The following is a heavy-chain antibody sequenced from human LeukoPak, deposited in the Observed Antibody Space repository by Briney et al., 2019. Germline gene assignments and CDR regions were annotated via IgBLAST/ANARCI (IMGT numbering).Heavy chain of an antibody. J-gene: IGHJ6*03. V-gene: IGHV3-66*02. Sequence: PGGSLRLSCAASGFTVSSNYTSWVRQAPGKGLEWVSVIYSGGSTYYADSVKGRFTISRDNSKNTLYLQMNSLRAEDTAVYYCASKYYYYYMDVWGKGTTVTVSS. CDR2: IYSGGST. CDR3: ASKYYYYYMDV. CDR1: GFTVSSNY.